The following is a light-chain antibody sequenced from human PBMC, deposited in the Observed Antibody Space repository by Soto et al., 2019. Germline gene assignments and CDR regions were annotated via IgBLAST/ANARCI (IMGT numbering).Light chain of an antibody. CDR3: EKYNSYLWT. J-gene: IGKJ1*01. V-gene: IGKV1-9*01. CDR2: AAS. CDR1: QGITSY. Sequence: DIQLTQSPSFLSSSVGNRVTIACRASQGITSYLAWYQQKPGKAPKLLIYAASTLQSGVPSRFSGSGSGTEFTLTISSLQPDDFATYYCEKYNSYLWTFGQGTKVDIK.